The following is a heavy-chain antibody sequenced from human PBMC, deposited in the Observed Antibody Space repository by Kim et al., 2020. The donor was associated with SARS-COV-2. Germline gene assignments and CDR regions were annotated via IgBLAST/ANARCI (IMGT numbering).Heavy chain of an antibody. D-gene: IGHD1-26*01. CDR2: ISYDGSNK. CDR1: GFTFSSYA. CDR3: ARDRGVDSGKYSGSPVGY. Sequence: GGSLRLSCAASGFTFSSYAMHWVRQAPGKGLEWVAVISYDGSNKYYADSVKGRFTISRDNSKNTLYLQMNSLRAEDTAVYYCARDRGVDSGKYSGSPVGYWGQGTLVTVSS. J-gene: IGHJ4*02. V-gene: IGHV3-30*04.